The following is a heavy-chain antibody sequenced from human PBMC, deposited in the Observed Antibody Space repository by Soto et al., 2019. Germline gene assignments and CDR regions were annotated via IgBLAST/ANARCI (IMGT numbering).Heavy chain of an antibody. J-gene: IGHJ3*01. Sequence: ETLSLTCSVSGGSVTNINYFWAWIRQSPGKGLEWIANIYYTGTTFYNPSLRSRVSMTIDASKNRFSLNLSSVTASDTALYYCARHEYVSSSYDLLDVWGRGTMVTVSS. CDR2: IYYTGTT. CDR1: GGSVTNINYF. V-gene: IGHV4-39*01. D-gene: IGHD3-22*01. CDR3: ARHEYVSSSYDLLDV.